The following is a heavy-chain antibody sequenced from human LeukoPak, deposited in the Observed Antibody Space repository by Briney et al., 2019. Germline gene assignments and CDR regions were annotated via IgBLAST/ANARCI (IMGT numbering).Heavy chain of an antibody. CDR3: ARDRSSGYRDDAFDI. V-gene: IGHV4-59*01. CDR2: IYYIGST. D-gene: IGHD1-1*01. Sequence: SETLSLTCTVSGGSINNYYWSWIRQPPGKGLEWIGYIYYIGSTNYNPSLKSRVTISVDTSKNQFSLKLSSVTAADTAVYYCARDRSSGYRDDAFDIWGQGTMVTVSS. CDR1: GGSINNYY. J-gene: IGHJ3*02.